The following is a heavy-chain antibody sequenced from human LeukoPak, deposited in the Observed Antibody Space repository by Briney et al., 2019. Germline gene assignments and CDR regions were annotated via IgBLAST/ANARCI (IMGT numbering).Heavy chain of an antibody. V-gene: IGHV4-59*08. D-gene: IGHD1-26*01. CDR3: AKLHPWSDY. CDR1: GGPISSYY. CDR2: IYYSGST. J-gene: IGHJ4*02. Sequence: SETLSLTCTVSGGPISSYYWSWIRQPPGKGLEWIGYIYYSGSTNYNPSLKSRVTISVDTSKNQFSLKLSSVTAADTAVYYCAKLHPWSDYWGQGTLVTVSS.